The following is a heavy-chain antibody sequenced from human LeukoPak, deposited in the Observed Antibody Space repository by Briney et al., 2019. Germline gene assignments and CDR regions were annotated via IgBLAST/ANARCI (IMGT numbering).Heavy chain of an antibody. CDR2: VIPILGIA. CDR3: ARVDTAMVIDY. V-gene: IGHV1-69*04. J-gene: IGHJ4*02. D-gene: IGHD5-18*01. CDR1: GGTFSSYA. Sequence: ASVKVSCKASGGTFSSYAISWVRQAPGQGLEWMGRVIPILGIANYAQKFQGRVTITADKSTSTAYMELSSLRSEDTAVYYCARVDTAMVIDYWGQGTLVTVSS.